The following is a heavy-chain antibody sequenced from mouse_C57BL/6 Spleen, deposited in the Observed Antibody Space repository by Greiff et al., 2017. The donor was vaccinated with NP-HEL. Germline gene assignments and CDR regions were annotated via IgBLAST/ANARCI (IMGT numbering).Heavy chain of an antibody. V-gene: IGHV2-2*01. Sequence: VQLQQSGPGLVQPSQSLSIICTVSGFSLTSYGVHWVRQSPGKGLEWLGVIWSGGSTDYNAAFISRLSISKDNSKSQVFFKMNSLQADDTAIYYCARKGDYYEGYAMDYWGQGTSVTVSS. J-gene: IGHJ4*01. CDR2: IWSGGST. CDR3: ARKGDYYEGYAMDY. CDR1: GFSLTSYG. D-gene: IGHD1-1*01.